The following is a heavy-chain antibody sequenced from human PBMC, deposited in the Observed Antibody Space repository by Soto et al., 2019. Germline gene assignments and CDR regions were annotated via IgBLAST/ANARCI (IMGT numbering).Heavy chain of an antibody. CDR3: ARGRGDTIFGVVIIGVSWFDP. V-gene: IGHV4-4*02. Sequence: VSGGSISSSNWWSWVRQPPGKGLEWIGEIYHSGSTNYNPSLKSRVTISVDKSKNQFSLKLSSVTAADTAVYYCARGRGDTIFGVVIIGVSWFDPSGQGTLVTVSS. CDR2: IYHSGST. D-gene: IGHD3-3*01. CDR1: GGSISSSNW. J-gene: IGHJ5*02.